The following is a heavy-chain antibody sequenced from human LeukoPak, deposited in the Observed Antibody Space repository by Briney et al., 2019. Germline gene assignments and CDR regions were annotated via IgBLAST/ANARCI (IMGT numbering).Heavy chain of an antibody. V-gene: IGHV1-2*02. J-gene: IGHJ4*02. CDR1: GYTFTGYY. Sequence: ASVKVSCKASGYTFTGYYMHWVRQAPGQGLEWMGWINPNSGGTNYAQKFQGRVTMTRDTSISTAYMELSRLRSDDTAVYYCARECNYYDSSGCFDYWSQGTLVTVSS. CDR2: INPNSGGT. D-gene: IGHD3-22*01. CDR3: ARECNYYDSSGCFDY.